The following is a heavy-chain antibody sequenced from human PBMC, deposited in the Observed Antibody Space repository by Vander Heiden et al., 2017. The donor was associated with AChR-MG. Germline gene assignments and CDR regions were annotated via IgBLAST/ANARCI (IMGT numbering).Heavy chain of an antibody. D-gene: IGHD4-17*01. CDR1: GFTFDDYA. CDR3: AKDSGDYDAFDI. J-gene: IGHJ3*02. CDR2: ISWNSGSI. Sequence: EVQLVESGVGLVQPGRSLRLSCAASGFTFDDYAMHWVRQAPGKGLEWVSGISWNSGSIGYADSVKGRFTISRDNAKNSLYLQMNSLRAEDTALYYCAKDSGDYDAFDIWGQGTMVTVSS. V-gene: IGHV3-9*01.